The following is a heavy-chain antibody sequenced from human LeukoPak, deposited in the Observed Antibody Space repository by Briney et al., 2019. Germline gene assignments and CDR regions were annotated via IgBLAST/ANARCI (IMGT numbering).Heavy chain of an antibody. CDR3: ARDYDILTGYYAFDP. V-gene: IGHV1-18*01. J-gene: IGHJ5*02. CDR2: ISAYNGNT. Sequence: ASVKVSCKASGYTFTSYGISWVRQAPGQGLEWMGWISAYNGNTNYAQKLQGRVTMTTDTSTSTAYMELRSLRSDDTVVYYCARDYDILTGYYAFDPWGQGTLVTVSS. D-gene: IGHD3-9*01. CDR1: GYTFTSYG.